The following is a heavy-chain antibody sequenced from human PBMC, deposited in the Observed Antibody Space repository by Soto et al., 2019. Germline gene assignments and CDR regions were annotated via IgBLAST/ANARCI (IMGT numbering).Heavy chain of an antibody. J-gene: IGHJ4*02. Sequence: GGSLRLSCAASGFTFSGSAMHWVRQASGKGLEWVGRIRSKANSYATAYAASVKGRFTISRDDSKNTAYRQMNSLKTEDTAVSSSTTPLGDVTSCDSSGSLDYWGQGTLVTVSS. CDR1: GFTFSGSA. D-gene: IGHD3-22*01. V-gene: IGHV3-73*01. CDR3: TTPLGDVTSCDSSGSLDY. CDR2: IRSKANSYAT.